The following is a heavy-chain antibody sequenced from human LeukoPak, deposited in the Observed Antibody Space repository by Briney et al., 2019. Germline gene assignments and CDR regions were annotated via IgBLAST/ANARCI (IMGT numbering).Heavy chain of an antibody. D-gene: IGHD6-13*01. CDR1: GYTFTGYY. CDR2: INPNSGGT. V-gene: IGHV1-2*02. J-gene: IGHJ6*03. CDR3: ARDSRKYYYYYYYMDV. Sequence: GASVKVSCKASGYTFTGYYMHWVRQAPGQGLEWMGWINPNSGGTNYAQKFQGRVTMTRDTSISTAYMELSRLRSDDTAVYYCARDSRKYYYYYYYMDVWGKGTTVTVSS.